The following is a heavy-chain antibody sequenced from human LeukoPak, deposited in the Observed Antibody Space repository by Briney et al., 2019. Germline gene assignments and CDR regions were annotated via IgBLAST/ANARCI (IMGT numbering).Heavy chain of an antibody. CDR1: GFTFSSYA. J-gene: IGHJ3*02. Sequence: PGGSLRLSCAASGFTFSSYAMSWVRQAPGKGLEWVSVIYSGGSTYYADSVKGRFTISRDNSKNTLYLQMNSLRAEDTAVYYCARQGSLVGAFDIWGQGTMVTVSS. D-gene: IGHD2-8*02. CDR3: ARQGSLVGAFDI. CDR2: IYSGGST. V-gene: IGHV3-66*04.